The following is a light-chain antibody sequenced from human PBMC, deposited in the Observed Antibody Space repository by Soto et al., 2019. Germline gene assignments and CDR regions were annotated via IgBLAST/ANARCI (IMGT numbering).Light chain of an antibody. CDR2: FAS. CDR3: QPYVRSPRR. V-gene: IGKV3-20*01. J-gene: IGKJ1*01. CDR1: HIIIYNF. Sequence: PRPLGEGATXSWRALHIIIYNFFTWYHQKPGHSPLLLIRFASRRATRIPDRFSGSRSRTDFTLNITRLEPEDFAVYYCQPYVRSPRRLGQGTKVEIK.